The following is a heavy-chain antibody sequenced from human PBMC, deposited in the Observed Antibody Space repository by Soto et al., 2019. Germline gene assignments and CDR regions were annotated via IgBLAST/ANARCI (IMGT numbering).Heavy chain of an antibody. J-gene: IGHJ6*02. CDR2: IIPIFGTA. CDR1: GGTFSSYA. CDR3: ARVHPDIVVVPAAPYYYYGMDV. Sequence: QVQLVQSGAEVKKPGSSVKVSCKASGGTFSSYAISWVRQAPGQGLEWMGGIIPIFGTANYAQKFQGRVTITADESTSTAYMELSSLRSEDTAVYYCARVHPDIVVVPAAPYYYYGMDVWGQGTTVTVSS. D-gene: IGHD2-2*01. V-gene: IGHV1-69*01.